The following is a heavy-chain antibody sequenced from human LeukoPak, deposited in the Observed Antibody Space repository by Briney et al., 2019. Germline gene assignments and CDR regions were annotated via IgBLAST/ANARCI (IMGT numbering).Heavy chain of an antibody. V-gene: IGHV1-46*01. D-gene: IGHD3-10*01. J-gene: IGHJ4*02. Sequence: ASVKVSCKASGGTFSSYAISWVRQAPGRGLKWMGVINSNSGGTTYTQEFLGRVTMTRDTSTSTAYMELSSLRSEDTAVYYCARDVFGLDYWGQGTLVTVSS. CDR1: GGTFSSYA. CDR2: INSNSGGT. CDR3: ARDVFGLDY.